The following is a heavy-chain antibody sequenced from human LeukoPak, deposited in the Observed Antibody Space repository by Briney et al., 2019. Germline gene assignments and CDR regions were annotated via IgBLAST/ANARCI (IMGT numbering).Heavy chain of an antibody. D-gene: IGHD3-10*01. J-gene: IGHJ4*02. CDR2: IIPIFGTA. CDR1: GGTFSSYA. V-gene: IGHV1-69*06. CDR3: ARHADYYGSGSYDY. Sequence: SVKVSCKASGGTFSSYAISWVRQAPRQGLEWMGGIIPIFGTANYAQKFQGRVTITADKSTSTAYMELSSLRSEDTAVYYCARHADYYGSGSYDYWGQGTLVTVSS.